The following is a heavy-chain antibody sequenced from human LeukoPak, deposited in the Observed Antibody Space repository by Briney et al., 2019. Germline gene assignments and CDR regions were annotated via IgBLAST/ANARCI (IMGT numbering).Heavy chain of an antibody. CDR3: ASDVTLIVTFIGDAFDI. J-gene: IGHJ3*02. D-gene: IGHD3-22*01. Sequence: GGSLRLSCAASGFTFDDYGMSWVRQAPGKGLEWVATIDWNGDNTAYADSVKGRFTISRDNAKNSLYLQMSSLRAEDTALYYCASDVTLIVTFIGDAFDIWGQGTMVTVSS. CDR1: GFTFDDYG. V-gene: IGHV3-20*04. CDR2: IDWNGDNT.